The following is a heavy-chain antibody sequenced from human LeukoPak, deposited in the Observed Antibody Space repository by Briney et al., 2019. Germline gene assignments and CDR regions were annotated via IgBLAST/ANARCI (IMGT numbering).Heavy chain of an antibody. D-gene: IGHD5-18*01. V-gene: IGHV5-51*01. Sequence: GESLKISCKGSGYSFTTYWIGWVRQMPGKGLEWMGIIYPGDSEIRYSPSFQGQVTIAADKSTSTAYLQWSSLKASDTAMYYCVRSRGYSYGYPYYFDYWGQGTLVTVSS. J-gene: IGHJ4*02. CDR1: GYSFTTYW. CDR2: IYPGDSEI. CDR3: VRSRGYSYGYPYYFDY.